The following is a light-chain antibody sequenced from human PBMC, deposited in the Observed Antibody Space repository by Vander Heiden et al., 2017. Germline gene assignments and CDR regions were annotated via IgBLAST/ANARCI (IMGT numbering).Light chain of an antibody. V-gene: IGKV1-5*03. CDR1: QSISMW. J-gene: IGKJ2*01. CDR3: QHYNNFPYT. Sequence: IQMTQSPSTLSAAAGDRVTITCRASQSISMWLAWYQQKPEQAPNLLIYKASNLETGVPSRFSGSGSGTDFTLTISSLQPEDVATYYCQHYNNFPYTFGQGTKLEIK. CDR2: KAS.